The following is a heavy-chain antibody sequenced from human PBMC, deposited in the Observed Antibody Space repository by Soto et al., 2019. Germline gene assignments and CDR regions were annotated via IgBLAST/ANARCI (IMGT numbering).Heavy chain of an antibody. V-gene: IGHV4-59*01. D-gene: IGHD3-22*01. J-gene: IGHJ4*02. CDR2: IYYSGST. Sequence: SETLSLTCTVSGGSISSYYWSWIRQPPGKGLEWIGYIYYSGSTNYNPSLKSRVTISVDTSKNQFSLKLSSVTAADTAVYYCARTYYYDSSGLFDYWGQGTLVTSPQ. CDR1: GGSISSYY. CDR3: ARTYYYDSSGLFDY.